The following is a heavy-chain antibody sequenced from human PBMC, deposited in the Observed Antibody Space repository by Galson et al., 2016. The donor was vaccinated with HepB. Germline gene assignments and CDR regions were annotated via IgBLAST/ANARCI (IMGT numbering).Heavy chain of an antibody. CDR1: GFTFSRYW. D-gene: IGHD3-22*01. V-gene: IGHV3-7*01. CDR3: APVDFDSSGPPPGFDF. Sequence: SLRLSCAASGFTFSRYWMSWVRQAPGKGLEWVANINQVGSDKYYVDSVKGRFTTSRDTAKKSLYLQMNSLRAEDTAVYYCAPVDFDSSGPPPGFDFWGQGTLVTVSS. J-gene: IGHJ4*02. CDR2: INQVGSDK.